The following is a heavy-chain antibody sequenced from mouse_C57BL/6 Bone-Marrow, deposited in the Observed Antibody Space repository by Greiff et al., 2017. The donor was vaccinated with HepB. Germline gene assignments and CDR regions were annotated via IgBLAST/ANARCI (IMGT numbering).Heavy chain of an antibody. V-gene: IGHV1-55*01. D-gene: IGHD2-1*01. CDR3: AREFYGNYFDY. Sequence: QVQLQQPGAELVKPGASVKMSCKASGYTFTSYWITWVKQRPGQGLEWIGDIYPGSGSTNYNEKFKSKTTLTVDKSSSTAYMQLSSLTSEDSAVYYCAREFYGNYFDYWGQGTTLTVSS. CDR2: IYPGSGST. CDR1: GYTFTSYW. J-gene: IGHJ2*01.